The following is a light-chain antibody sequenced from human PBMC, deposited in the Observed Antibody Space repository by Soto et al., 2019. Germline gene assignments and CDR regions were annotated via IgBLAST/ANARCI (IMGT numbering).Light chain of an antibody. CDR3: TSYAGSNIWV. Sequence: QSALTQPPSASGSPGQSVTISCTGTSSDVGAYKYVSWYQQYPGKAPKLMIYEVSKRPSGVPDRFSGSKSGNTAYLNVSGLQADDEADYYCTSYAGSNIWVFGGGTKLTVL. CDR2: EVS. J-gene: IGLJ3*02. V-gene: IGLV2-8*01. CDR1: SSDVGAYKY.